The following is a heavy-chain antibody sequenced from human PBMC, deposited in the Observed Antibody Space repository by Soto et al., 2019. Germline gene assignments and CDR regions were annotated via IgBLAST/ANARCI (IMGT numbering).Heavy chain of an antibody. J-gene: IGHJ4*02. V-gene: IGHV3-23*01. CDR1: GFTFSSYA. CDR2: ISGSGGST. D-gene: IGHD6-6*01. CDR3: ANDAGYSSSPYFDY. Sequence: EVQLLESGGGLVQPGGSLRLSCAASGFTFSSYAMSWVRQAPGKGLEWVAAISGSGGSTYYADSGKGRFTISRDNSKNTLYRQVNSLRAEDTAVYYWANDAGYSSSPYFDYWGQGTLVTVSS.